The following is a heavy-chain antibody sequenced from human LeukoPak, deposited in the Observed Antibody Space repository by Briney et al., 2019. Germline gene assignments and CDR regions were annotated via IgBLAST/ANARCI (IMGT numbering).Heavy chain of an antibody. J-gene: IGHJ4*02. V-gene: IGHV3-30*01. CDR2: ISIDGNNP. CDR3: ARSLFTDFYFAH. D-gene: IGHD3/OR15-3a*01. Sequence: GKAVSLSCAAWGFTFSTSAVHGLRQAPSRGREGVAVISIDGNNPNYADSVKGRFHISRDNPKNALYLQMTSLKRDDTAVYFCARSLFTDFYFAHWGQGTLVTAPS. CDR1: GFTFSTSA.